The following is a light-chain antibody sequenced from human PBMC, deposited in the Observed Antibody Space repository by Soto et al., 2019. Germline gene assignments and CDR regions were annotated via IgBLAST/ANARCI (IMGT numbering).Light chain of an antibody. V-gene: IGKV3-20*01. CDR3: PQYGSLPIP. CDR2: GAS. Sequence: EVGFTNSRSTLSLSPGERATLSCRVSQSVSSSYLAWYQQKPGQAPRLLIYGASSRATGIPDRFSGSGSGTDFTLTISRLEAEDFALYYCPQYGSLPIPFCGGTKV. CDR1: QSVSSSY. J-gene: IGKJ4*01.